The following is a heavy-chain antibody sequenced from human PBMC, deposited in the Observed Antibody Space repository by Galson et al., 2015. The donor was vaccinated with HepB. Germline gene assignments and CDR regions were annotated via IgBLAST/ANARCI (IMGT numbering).Heavy chain of an antibody. J-gene: IGHJ5*02. V-gene: IGHV1-3*01. Sequence: SVKVSCKASGYTFTSYAMHWVRQAPGQRLEWMGWINAGNGNTKYSQKFQGRVTITRDTSASTAYMELSSLRSEDTAVYYCARGPGFGVVTRNWFDPWGQGTLVTVSS. CDR2: INAGNGNT. CDR1: GYTFTSYA. D-gene: IGHD3-3*01. CDR3: ARGPGFGVVTRNWFDP.